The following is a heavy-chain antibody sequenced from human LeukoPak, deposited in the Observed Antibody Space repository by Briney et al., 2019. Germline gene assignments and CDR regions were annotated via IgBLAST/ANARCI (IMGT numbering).Heavy chain of an antibody. CDR1: GGSISSYY. CDR2: IYHSGST. Sequence: SETLSLTCTVSGGSISSYYWSWIRQPPGKGLEWIGYIYHSGSTYYNPSLKSRVTISVDRSKNQFSLKLSSVTAADTAVYYCARVGPDYPDAFDIWGQGTMVTVSS. J-gene: IGHJ3*02. V-gene: IGHV4-59*12. CDR3: ARVGPDYPDAFDI. D-gene: IGHD4-11*01.